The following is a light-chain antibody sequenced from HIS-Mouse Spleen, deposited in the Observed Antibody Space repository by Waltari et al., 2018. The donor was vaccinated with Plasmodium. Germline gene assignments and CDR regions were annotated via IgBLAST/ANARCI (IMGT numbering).Light chain of an antibody. V-gene: IGKV1-8*01. CDR1: QGISSY. CDR2: AAS. CDR3: QQYYSYPFT. Sequence: AIRMTQSPSSFSASTGARVTITCRASQGISSYLAWYQQKPGKAPKLLICAASTLQSGVPSRFSGSGSGTDFTLTISCLQSEDFATYYCQQYYSYPFTFGPGTKVDIK. J-gene: IGKJ3*01.